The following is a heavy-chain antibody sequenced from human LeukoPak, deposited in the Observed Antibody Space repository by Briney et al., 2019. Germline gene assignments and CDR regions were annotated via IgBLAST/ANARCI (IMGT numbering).Heavy chain of an antibody. CDR2: IYYSGST. V-gene: IGHV4-59*01. J-gene: IGHJ3*02. D-gene: IGHD6-13*01. CDR1: GGSISSYY. CDR3: ARAAAAGTGAFDI. Sequence: SETLSLTCTVSGGSISSYYWSWIRQPAGKGLEWIGYIYYSGSTNYNPSLTSRVTISVDTSKYQFSLKLSSVTAADTAVYYCARAAAAGTGAFDIWGQGTMVTVSS.